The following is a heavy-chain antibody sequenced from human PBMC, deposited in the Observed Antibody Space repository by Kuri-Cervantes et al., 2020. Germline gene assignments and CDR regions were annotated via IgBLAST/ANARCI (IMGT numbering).Heavy chain of an antibody. Sequence: GGSLRLSCAASGFTFSSYGMHWVRQAPGKGLEWVAVVSDRGSVQYYADSVKGRFTISRDNSKNTLYLQMNSLRAEDTAVYYCARELGYCSGGSCYSWFDPWGQGTLVTVSS. V-gene: IGHV3-30*03. CDR2: VSDRGSVQ. J-gene: IGHJ5*02. CDR3: ARELGYCSGGSCYSWFDP. D-gene: IGHD2-15*01. CDR1: GFTFSSYG.